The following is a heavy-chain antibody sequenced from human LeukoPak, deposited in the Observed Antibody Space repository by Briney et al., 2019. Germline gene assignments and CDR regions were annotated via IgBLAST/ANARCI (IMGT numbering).Heavy chain of an antibody. CDR3: ARHWVSSESPYSFDI. CDR1: TGSISSYY. J-gene: IGHJ3*02. V-gene: IGHV4-59*08. CDR2: IYYSGSA. Sequence: SETLSLTCTVSTGSISSYYWSWIRQPPGKTLEWIGYIYYSGSANYNPSLESRVTISVDTSKNQFSLKLTSVTAADTAVYYCARHWVSSESPYSFDIWGQGTMVTVSS. D-gene: IGHD1-26*01.